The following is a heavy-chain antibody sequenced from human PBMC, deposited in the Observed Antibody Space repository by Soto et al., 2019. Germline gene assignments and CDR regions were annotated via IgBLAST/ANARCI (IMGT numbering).Heavy chain of an antibody. V-gene: IGHV1-18*01. Sequence: QVHLVQSGAEVKKPGASVKVSCKASGYSFSNYGISWVREAPGQGLEWMGWISTYNGDTDYPQKVQGRVTMTTDTSTSTAYLELRSLSSDDTAVYYCARDRGYYESTGYLGRAPDVWGQGTMVTVSS. D-gene: IGHD3-22*01. CDR3: ARDRGYYESTGYLGRAPDV. J-gene: IGHJ3*01. CDR1: GYSFSNYG. CDR2: ISTYNGDT.